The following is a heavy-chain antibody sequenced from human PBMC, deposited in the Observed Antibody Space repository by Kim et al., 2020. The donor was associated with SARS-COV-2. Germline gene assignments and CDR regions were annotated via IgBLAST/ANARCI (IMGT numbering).Heavy chain of an antibody. V-gene: IGHV3-73*01. CDR2: IRSKANNYAT. CDR3: TRVNPTAGGWYDAFD. J-gene: IGHJ3*02. CDR1: GFTFSGST. Sequence: GGSLRLSCAASGFTFSGSTMHWVRQAPGKGLEWVGRIRSKANNYATAYAASGKNRFTISRDDSKSTAYLKMNSLKTEDTSVYYCTRVNPTAGGWYDAFD. D-gene: IGHD6-19*01.